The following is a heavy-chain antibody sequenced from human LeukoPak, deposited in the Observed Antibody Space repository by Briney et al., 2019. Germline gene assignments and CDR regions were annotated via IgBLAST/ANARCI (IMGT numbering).Heavy chain of an antibody. D-gene: IGHD5-12*01. Sequence: ASVKVSCKASGYSFRSYGISWVRQAPGKGLEWMGWISAYNDNTDYAQKFQGRVTMTTDTSTSTAYMELRSLRSNDTAMYYCARDDVLPAPNWLRPFDYWGQGTLVTVSS. CDR3: ARDDVLPAPNWLRPFDY. J-gene: IGHJ4*02. CDR2: ISAYNDNT. V-gene: IGHV1-18*04. CDR1: GYSFRSYG.